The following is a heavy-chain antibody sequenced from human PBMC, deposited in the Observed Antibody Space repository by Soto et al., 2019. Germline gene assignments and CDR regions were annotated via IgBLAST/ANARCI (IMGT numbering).Heavy chain of an antibody. D-gene: IGHD6-19*01. Sequence: QVQLVQSGAEVKKPGSSVKVSCKASGGTFSSYAISWVRQAPGQGLEWMGGIIPIFGTANYAQKFQGRVTITADESTSTAYMELSSLRSEDTAVYYCARGRYSSGWRNDYYYYGMDVWGQGTTVTVSS. CDR3: ARGRYSSGWRNDYYYYGMDV. J-gene: IGHJ6*02. CDR2: IIPIFGTA. CDR1: GGTFSSYA. V-gene: IGHV1-69*01.